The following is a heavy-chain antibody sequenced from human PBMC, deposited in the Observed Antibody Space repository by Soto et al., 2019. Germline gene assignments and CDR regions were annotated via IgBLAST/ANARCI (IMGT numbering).Heavy chain of an antibody. V-gene: IGHV4-59*03. CDR1: GGSITNYY. Sequence: SETLSPTCTVSGGSITNYYWSWIRQPPGKGLEWIGYIYYSGTTNYNPSLKSRVTISVDTSKNQFSLKLTSVTAADTAVYYCALYCSSTSCYGQWDYWGQGTLVTVSS. J-gene: IGHJ4*02. CDR3: ALYCSSTSCYGQWDY. CDR2: IYYSGTT. D-gene: IGHD2-2*01.